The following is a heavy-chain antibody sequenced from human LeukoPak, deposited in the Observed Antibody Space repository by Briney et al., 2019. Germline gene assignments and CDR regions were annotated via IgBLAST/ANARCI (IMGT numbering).Heavy chain of an antibody. V-gene: IGHV3-9*01. J-gene: IGHJ4*02. D-gene: IGHD3-3*01. CDR2: IIWNRVFL. CDR1: GFTFDDYA. CDR3: AKDIHPASYYDFWSGYYTGFDY. Sequence: PGGSLKLSWAASGFTFDDYALPWFGQPPGKGRNWFSGIIWNRVFLGYADSVKGRFTISRDNAKNSLYLQMNSLRPEDTALYYCAKDIHPASYYDFWSGYYTGFDYWGLGTLVTVSS.